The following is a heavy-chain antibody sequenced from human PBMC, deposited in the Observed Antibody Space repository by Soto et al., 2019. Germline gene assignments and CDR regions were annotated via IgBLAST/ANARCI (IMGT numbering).Heavy chain of an antibody. CDR2: IRGSGFNT. D-gene: IGHD1-26*01. Sequence: GGSLRLSCTASGFTFSSYAMGWVRQAPGKGLEWVSNIRGSGFNTYYADSVKGRFTISRDNSKNTLYLQMNSLRAEDTAIYYCAKDLISGSFSTFDYWGQGTLVTVSS. V-gene: IGHV3-23*01. J-gene: IGHJ4*02. CDR3: AKDLISGSFSTFDY. CDR1: GFTFSSYA.